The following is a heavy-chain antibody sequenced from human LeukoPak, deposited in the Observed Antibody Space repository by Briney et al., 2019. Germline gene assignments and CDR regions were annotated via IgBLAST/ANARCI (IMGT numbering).Heavy chain of an antibody. Sequence: SETLSLTCTVSGGSINSCRYYWGWIRQPPGKGLEWIGSMCYTGSTYYNPSLKSRVTISIDTSKSQFSLKLSSVTAADTAVYYCARVNYYDSSGAYYYMDVWGRGTTVTV. CDR1: GGSINSCRYY. D-gene: IGHD3-22*01. J-gene: IGHJ6*03. CDR2: MCYTGST. CDR3: ARVNYYDSSGAYYYMDV. V-gene: IGHV4-39*07.